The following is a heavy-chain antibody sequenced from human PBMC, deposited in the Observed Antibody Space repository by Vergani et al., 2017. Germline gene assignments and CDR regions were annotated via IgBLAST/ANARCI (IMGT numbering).Heavy chain of an antibody. CDR3: VRLPRGPWNFDL. Sequence: DVHLAESGGGFFQPGGSLRLSCSASGFSFNSYWMHWVRQVPGKGLLWVSRIKSDGSITAYADSVKGRFTISRDNSKNMLFLQMNNLRTEDTAIYYCVRLPRGPWNFDLWGRGTLITVSS. CDR2: IKSDGSIT. V-gene: IGHV3-74*03. CDR1: GFSFNSYW. J-gene: IGHJ2*01.